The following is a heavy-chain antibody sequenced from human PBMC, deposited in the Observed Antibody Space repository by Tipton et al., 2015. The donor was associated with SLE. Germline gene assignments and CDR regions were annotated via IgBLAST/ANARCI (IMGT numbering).Heavy chain of an antibody. CDR3: ARVRRDYYDSSGTNESGFDY. Sequence: SLRLSCAASGFTFSSYWMSWVRQAPGKGLEWVANIKQDGSEKYYVDSVKGRFTISRDNAKNSLYLQMNSLRAEDTAGYYCARVRRDYYDSSGTNESGFDYWGLGTLVTFSS. V-gene: IGHV3-7*01. CDR1: GFTFSSYW. D-gene: IGHD3-22*01. CDR2: IKQDGSEK. J-gene: IGHJ4*02.